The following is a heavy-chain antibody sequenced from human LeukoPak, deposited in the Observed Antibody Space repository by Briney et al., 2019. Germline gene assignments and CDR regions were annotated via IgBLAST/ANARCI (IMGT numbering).Heavy chain of an antibody. CDR2: ISGSGGST. CDR1: GFTFSGYA. J-gene: IGHJ4*02. D-gene: IGHD6-19*01. CDR3: AKDLEQWLVLGLFDY. Sequence: GGSLRLSCAASGFTFSGYAMSWVRQAPGKGLEWVSAISGSGGSTYYADSVKGWFTISRDNSKNTLYLQMNSLRAEDTAVYYCAKDLEQWLVLGLFDYWGQGTLVTVSS. V-gene: IGHV3-23*01.